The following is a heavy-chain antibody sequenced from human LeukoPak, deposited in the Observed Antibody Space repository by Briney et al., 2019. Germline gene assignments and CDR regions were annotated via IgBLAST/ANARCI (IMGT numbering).Heavy chain of an antibody. D-gene: IGHD3-10*01. V-gene: IGHV4-4*02. CDR2: IYHSGST. CDR3: ARRIPRFGEGIRWYFDL. J-gene: IGHJ2*01. CDR1: GGSISSSNW. Sequence: SGTLSLTCAVSGGSISSSNWWSWVRQPPGKGLEWIGEIYHSGSTNYNPSLKSRVTISVDKSKNQFSLKLSSVTAADTAVYYCARRIPRFGEGIRWYFDLWGRGTLVTVSS.